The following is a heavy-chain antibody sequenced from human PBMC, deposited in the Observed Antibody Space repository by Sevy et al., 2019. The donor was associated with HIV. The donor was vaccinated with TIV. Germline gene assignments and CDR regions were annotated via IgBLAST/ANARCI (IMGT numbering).Heavy chain of an antibody. V-gene: IGHV3-48*02. CDR2: ISSSSSAI. D-gene: IGHD3-16*02. CDR3: ARVQYYHYVWGSYRYDY. Sequence: GGSLRLSCAASGFTFSSYSMNWVRQAPGKGLEWLSYISSSSSAIYYADSVKGRFTISRDNAKNSLYLQMNSLRDEDTAVYFCARVQYYHYVWGSYRYDYWGPGTLVTVSS. CDR1: GFTFSSYS. J-gene: IGHJ4*02.